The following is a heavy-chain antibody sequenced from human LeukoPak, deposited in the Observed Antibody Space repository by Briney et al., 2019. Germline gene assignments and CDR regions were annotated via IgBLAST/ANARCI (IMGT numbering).Heavy chain of an antibody. CDR2: IYYSGST. D-gene: IGHD1-7*01. CDR3: ARVGITGTTPDY. J-gene: IGHJ4*02. Sequence: GSLRLSCAASGFTFSSYAMSWIRQPPGKGLEWIGYIYYSGSTNYNPSLKSRVTISVDTSKNQFSLKLTSVTAADTAVYYCARVGITGTTPDYWGLGTLVTVSS. CDR1: GFTFSSYA. V-gene: IGHV4-59*12.